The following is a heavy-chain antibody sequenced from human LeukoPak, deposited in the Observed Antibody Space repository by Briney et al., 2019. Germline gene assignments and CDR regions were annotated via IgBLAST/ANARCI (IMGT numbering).Heavy chain of an antibody. J-gene: IGHJ4*02. D-gene: IGHD3-22*01. Sequence: GGSLRLSCAASGFTFSSYAMNWVRQTPGKGLEWVSAISGSGDRTYYADSVKGRFAISRDKSKNTVYLQMNSLRAEDTAVYYCARGGYDSSGYYDIYYFDYWGQGTLVTVSS. CDR3: ARGGYDSSGYYDIYYFDY. CDR2: ISGSGDRT. CDR1: GFTFSSYA. V-gene: IGHV3-23*01.